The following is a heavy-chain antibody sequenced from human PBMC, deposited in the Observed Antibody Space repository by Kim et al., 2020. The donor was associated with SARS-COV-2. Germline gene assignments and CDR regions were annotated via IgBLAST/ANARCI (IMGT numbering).Heavy chain of an antibody. CDR3: ARFGDSLGDYYFDD. CDR2: VYYTGST. CDR1: GGAINKHY. Sequence: SETLSLSCTFSGGAINKHYWNWIRQPPGKGLEWIGYVYYTGSTKYNPSVKGRVTISLDTSKNHFSLELRFVTAADTAVYYCARFGDSLGDYYFDDWGQGTLVTVSS. D-gene: IGHD3-16*01. V-gene: IGHV4-59*11. J-gene: IGHJ4*02.